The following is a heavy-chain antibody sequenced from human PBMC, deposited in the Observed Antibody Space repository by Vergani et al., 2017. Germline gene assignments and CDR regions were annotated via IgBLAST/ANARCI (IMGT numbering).Heavy chain of an antibody. CDR2: IKSDGRT. Sequence: EVRLVESGGVVVQPGGSLRLSCAASGFTFDDYAMHWVRQAPGKGLEWVSVIKSDGRTSYAESVRGRFTISRDTSRNAVYLQMNILRVEDTGVYYCTRSECSGTTCYGHYFDLWGHGILVTVSS. CDR1: GFTFDDYA. J-gene: IGHJ4*01. V-gene: IGHV3-43D*04. D-gene: IGHD2-15*01. CDR3: TRSECSGTTCYGHYFDL.